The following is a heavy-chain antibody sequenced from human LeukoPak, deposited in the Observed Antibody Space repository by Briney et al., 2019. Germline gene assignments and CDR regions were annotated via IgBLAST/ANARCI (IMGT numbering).Heavy chain of an antibody. D-gene: IGHD5-24*01. CDR3: AREFRDGYKGGGYYFDY. Sequence: GGSLRLSCAASGFTFSSYWMSWVRQAPGKGLEWVANIKQDGSERYYVDSVKGRFTISRDNSKNTLYLQMNSLRAEDTAVYYCAREFRDGYKGGGYYFDYWGQGTLVTVSS. CDR2: IKQDGSER. V-gene: IGHV3-7*01. CDR1: GFTFSSYW. J-gene: IGHJ4*02.